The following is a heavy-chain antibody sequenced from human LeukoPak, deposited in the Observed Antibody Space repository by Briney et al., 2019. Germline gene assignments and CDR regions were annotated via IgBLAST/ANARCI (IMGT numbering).Heavy chain of an antibody. Sequence: PGRSLRLSCAASGFTFSSYGMHWVRQAPGKGLEWVAVIWYDGSNKYYADSVKGRFTISRDNSKNALYLHINSLRPEDTAVYYCAKDGGGGTYSFDYWGQGSLVTVSS. CDR3: AKDGGGGTYSFDY. CDR2: IWYDGSNK. V-gene: IGHV3-33*06. CDR1: GFTFSSYG. J-gene: IGHJ4*02. D-gene: IGHD3-16*01.